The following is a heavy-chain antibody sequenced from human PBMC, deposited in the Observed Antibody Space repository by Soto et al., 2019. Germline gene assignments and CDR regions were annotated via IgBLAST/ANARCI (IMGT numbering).Heavy chain of an antibody. V-gene: IGHV4-59*01. Sequence: QVQLQESGPGLVKPSETLSLTCTVSGGSISSYYWSWIRQPPGKGLEWIGYIYYSGSTNYNPSLKSRVTISVDTSKNQFSLKLSSVTAADTAVYYCARVSGRPVYYFDYWGQGTLVTVSS. CDR2: IYYSGST. J-gene: IGHJ4*02. CDR1: GGSISSYY. CDR3: ARVSGRPVYYFDY. D-gene: IGHD3-10*01.